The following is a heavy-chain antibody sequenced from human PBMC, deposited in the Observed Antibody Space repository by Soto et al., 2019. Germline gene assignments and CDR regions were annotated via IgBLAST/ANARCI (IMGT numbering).Heavy chain of an antibody. CDR3: ARDRQDGYFDF. CDR1: GGFIRSYY. J-gene: IGHJ4*02. CDR2: ISYSGST. Sequence: SETLSLSCTVSGGFIRSYYWSWIRQPPGKGLEWIGYISYSGSTNYNPSLKSRVTILLDTSKKQFSLKLSSVTAADTAVYSCARDRQDGYFDFWGQGTLVTVSS. V-gene: IGHV4-59*12.